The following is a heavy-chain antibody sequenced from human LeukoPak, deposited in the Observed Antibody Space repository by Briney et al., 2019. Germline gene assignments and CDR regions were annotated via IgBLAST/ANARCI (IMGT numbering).Heavy chain of an antibody. CDR2: IYYSGST. D-gene: IGHD1-26*01. Sequence: PSETLSLTCTVSGGSISSGGYYWSWICQHPGKGLEWIGYIYYSGSTYYNPSLKSRVTISVDTSKNQFSLKLSSVTAADTAVYYCASSPRTGWELLMWTDTDAFDIWGQGTMVTVSS. CDR1: GGSISSGGYY. J-gene: IGHJ3*02. CDR3: ASSPRTGWELLMWTDTDAFDI. V-gene: IGHV4-31*03.